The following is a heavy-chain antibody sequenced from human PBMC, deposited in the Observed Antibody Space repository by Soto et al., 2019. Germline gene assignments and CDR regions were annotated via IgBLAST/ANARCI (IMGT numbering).Heavy chain of an antibody. V-gene: IGHV3-33*01. CDR1: GFTFSSYG. CDR3: ARGDILTGYKLGYGMDV. J-gene: IGHJ6*02. D-gene: IGHD3-9*01. Sequence: GSLRLSCAASGFTFSSYGMHWVRQAPGKGLEWVAVIWYDGSNKYYADSVKGRFTISRGNSKNTLYLQMNSLRAEDTAVYYCARGDILTGYKLGYGMDVWGQGTTVTVSS. CDR2: IWYDGSNK.